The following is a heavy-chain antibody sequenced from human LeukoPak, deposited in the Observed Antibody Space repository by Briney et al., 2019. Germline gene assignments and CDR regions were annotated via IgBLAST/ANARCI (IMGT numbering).Heavy chain of an antibody. CDR3: ARGHLYYDILTAQGWFDP. D-gene: IGHD3-9*01. CDR1: GGSISSYY. CDR2: IYYSGST. J-gene: IGHJ5*02. V-gene: IGHV4-59*01. Sequence: SETRSLTCTVSGGSISSYYWSWIRQPPGKGLEWIGYIYYSGSTNYNPSLKSRVTISVDTSKNQFSLKLSSVTAADTAVYYCARGHLYYDILTAQGWFDPWGQGTLVTVSS.